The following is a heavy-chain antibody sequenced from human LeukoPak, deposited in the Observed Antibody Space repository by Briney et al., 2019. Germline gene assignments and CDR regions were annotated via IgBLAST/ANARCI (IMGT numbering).Heavy chain of an antibody. D-gene: IGHD3-10*01. CDR2: IIPIFGTA. Sequence: SVKVSCKAPGGTFSSYAISWVRQAPGQGLEWMGGIIPIFGTANYAQKLQGRVTITADKSTSTAYMELSSLRSEDTAVYYCARDAYGSGSYGGLYGMDVWGKGTTVTVSS. V-gene: IGHV1-69*06. CDR1: GGTFSSYA. CDR3: ARDAYGSGSYGGLYGMDV. J-gene: IGHJ6*04.